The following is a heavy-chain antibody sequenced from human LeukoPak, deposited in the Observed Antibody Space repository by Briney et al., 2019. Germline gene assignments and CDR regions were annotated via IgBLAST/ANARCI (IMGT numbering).Heavy chain of an antibody. D-gene: IGHD2-15*01. Sequence: GGSLRLSCAASGFTFSGYGMQWVRQVPGKGLEWVAFIRYDGGNKYYADSVKGRFTISRGNSKNTLYLQMNSLRGEDTAVYYCAKDRVVSREPAAFDVWGQGTMVTVSS. CDR3: AKDRVVSREPAAFDV. V-gene: IGHV3-30*02. CDR1: GFTFSGYG. J-gene: IGHJ3*01. CDR2: IRYDGGNK.